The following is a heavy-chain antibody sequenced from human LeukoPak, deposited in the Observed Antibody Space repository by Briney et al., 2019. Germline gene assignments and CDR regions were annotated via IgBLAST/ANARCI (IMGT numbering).Heavy chain of an antibody. CDR3: ARDALNGAFVISLDY. J-gene: IGHJ4*02. CDR2: ISSDCRVD. CDR1: GFSFASYE. V-gene: IGHV3-48*03. Sequence: GGSLRLSCTASGFSFASYEMNWVRQAQGKGLELVSHISSDCRVDTYLDSVRSRFTMSKDNAKDLLFLQMSGLRADDTAVYYCARDALNGAFVISLDYWGQGALVTVSS. D-gene: IGHD3-9*01.